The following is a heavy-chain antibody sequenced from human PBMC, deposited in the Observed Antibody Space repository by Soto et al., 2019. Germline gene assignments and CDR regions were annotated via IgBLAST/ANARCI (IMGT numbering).Heavy chain of an antibody. CDR2: IVPNVGTV. J-gene: IGHJ4*02. D-gene: IGHD3-3*01. V-gene: IGHV1-69*06. CDR1: GGTLSSFINYP. CDR3: ARRDTSGFLRYFDN. Sequence: QMQLVQSGAEVKKPGSSVKVSCKASGGTLSSFINYPINWVRQAPGQGLEWMGGIVPNVGTVNYAQKFQGRVEITADKSTGTAYMELSSLRSEDTALYYCARRDTSGFLRYFDNWGQGPLVTVSS.